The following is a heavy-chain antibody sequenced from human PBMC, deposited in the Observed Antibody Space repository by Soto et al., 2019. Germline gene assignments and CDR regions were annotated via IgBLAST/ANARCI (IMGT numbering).Heavy chain of an antibody. CDR3: ARGVGSSPPRY. V-gene: IGHV4-30-4*02. Sequence: PSETRSPTWTVSGGSISSANYYCDWVRQPPGKGLEWIGYIYASGSPYYNPSIRRRGTISADTSKTQTSLKLTSPTAADTAVDYCARGVGSSPPRYWGRGTLVTVSS. D-gene: IGHD1-26*01. J-gene: IGHJ4*02. CDR2: IYASGSP. CDR1: GGSISSANYY.